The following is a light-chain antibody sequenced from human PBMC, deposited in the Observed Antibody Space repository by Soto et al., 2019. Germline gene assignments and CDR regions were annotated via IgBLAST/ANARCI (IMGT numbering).Light chain of an antibody. J-gene: IGLJ1*01. CDR2: NNN. CDR1: SSNIGAGYD. CDR3: QSYDSSLSGSYV. V-gene: IGLV1-40*01. Sequence: QSVLTQPPSVSGAPGQRVTISCTGSSSNIGAGYDVHWYQRLPGTAPKVLIYNNNNRPSGVPDXXSGSKSGTSASLAITGXXXXXXXXXXXQSYDSSLSGSYVFGTGTKVTVL.